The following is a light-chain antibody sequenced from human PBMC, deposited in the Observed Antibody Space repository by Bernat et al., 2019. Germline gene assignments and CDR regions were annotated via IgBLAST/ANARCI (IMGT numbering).Light chain of an antibody. CDR3: QQYDNLPT. Sequence: DIQMTQSPSSLSASVGDRVTITCQASQDISNYLNWYQQKPGKAPKLLIYDASNLETGVPSRFSGSGSGTDFTFTISSLQTEDIATYYCQQYDNLPTFGQGKRLEIK. J-gene: IGKJ5*01. CDR1: QDISNY. CDR2: DAS. V-gene: IGKV1-33*01.